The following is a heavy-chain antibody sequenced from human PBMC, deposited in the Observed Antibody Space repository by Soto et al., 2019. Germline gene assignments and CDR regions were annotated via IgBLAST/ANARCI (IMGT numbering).Heavy chain of an antibody. V-gene: IGHV3-23*01. CDR1: GVTLSRFS. Sequence: XGSLALLFHAPGVTLSRFSKIWLRQAPGNGLDWVSAFGVPWGDTYYADSIKGRFTISRDNFKSSLYLQMSTLRAEDTAMYYCAKGKISTTTYTSFDSWGQGTLVTISS. CDR2: FGVPWGDT. D-gene: IGHD1-26*01. J-gene: IGHJ5*01. CDR3: AKGKISTTTYTSFDS.